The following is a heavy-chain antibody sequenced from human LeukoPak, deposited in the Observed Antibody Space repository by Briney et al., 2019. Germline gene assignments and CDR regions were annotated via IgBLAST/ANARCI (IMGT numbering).Heavy chain of an antibody. CDR2: IRYDGSNK. J-gene: IGHJ3*02. Sequence: GGSLRLSCAASGFTFSSYGMHWVRQAPGKGLEWVAFIRYDGSNKYYADSVKGRFTISRGDSKNTAYLQMNSLKTEDTAVYYCTRQVGTMVYGAFDIWGQGTMVTVSS. V-gene: IGHV3-30*02. D-gene: IGHD3-10*01. CDR1: GFTFSSYG. CDR3: TRQVGTMVYGAFDI.